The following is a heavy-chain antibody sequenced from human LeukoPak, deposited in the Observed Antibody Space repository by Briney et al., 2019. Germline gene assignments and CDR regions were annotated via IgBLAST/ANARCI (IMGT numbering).Heavy chain of an antibody. D-gene: IGHD3-22*01. CDR3: ARDFTMIDGQAFDI. J-gene: IGHJ3*02. V-gene: IGHV1-69*05. CDR1: GGTFSSYA. CDR2: IIPIFGTA. Sequence: SVKVSCKASGGTFSSYAISWVRQAPGQGLEWMGRIIPIFGTANYAQKFQGRVTITTDESTSTAYMELSSLRSEDTAVYYCARDFTMIDGQAFDIWGQGTVVTVSS.